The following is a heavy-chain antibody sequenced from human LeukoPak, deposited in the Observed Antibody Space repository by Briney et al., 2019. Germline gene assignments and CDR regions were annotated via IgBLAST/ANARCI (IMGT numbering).Heavy chain of an antibody. Sequence: SSVKVSCKASGGTFSSYAISWVRQAPGQGLEWMGGIIPIFGTANYAQKFQGRVTITADGSTSTAYMELSSLRSEDTAVYYCAREQGYCSSTSCYTGMDVWGKGTTVTVSS. CDR1: GGTFSSYA. V-gene: IGHV1-69*13. J-gene: IGHJ6*04. CDR3: AREQGYCSSTSCYTGMDV. D-gene: IGHD2-2*02. CDR2: IIPIFGTA.